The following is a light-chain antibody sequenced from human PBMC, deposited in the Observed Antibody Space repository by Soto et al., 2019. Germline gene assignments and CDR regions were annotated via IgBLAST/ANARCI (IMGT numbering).Light chain of an antibody. V-gene: IGKV3-11*01. CDR1: QSVSTN. Sequence: ELVVTQFPATLSVSPVERATLSCTASQSVSTNLAWYQQKHGQAPRVVIYDASNRATGIPARFSGSGYGTDVNLTISSLETEDFAVYYCQQRSNWPKTFGQGTKVDIK. CDR2: DAS. CDR3: QQRSNWPKT. J-gene: IGKJ1*01.